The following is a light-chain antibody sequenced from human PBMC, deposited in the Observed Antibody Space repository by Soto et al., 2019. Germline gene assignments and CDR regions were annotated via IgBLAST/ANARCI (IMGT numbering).Light chain of an antibody. J-gene: IGLJ1*01. CDR1: NIGNKR. CDR2: YDS. CDR3: QVWDIMTDNYV. V-gene: IGLV3-21*04. Sequence: SYELTQPPSVSVAPEKTATITCGGNNIGNKRVHWYRQKPGQAPVLVISYDSDRPSGIPERFSGYNSGNTATLTISRVEDGDEADYYCQVWDIMTDNYVFGPGTKVTVL.